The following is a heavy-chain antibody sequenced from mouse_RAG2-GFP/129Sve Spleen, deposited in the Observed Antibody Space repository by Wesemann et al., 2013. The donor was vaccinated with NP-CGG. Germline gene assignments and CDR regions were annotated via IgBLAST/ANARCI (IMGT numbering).Heavy chain of an antibody. CDR2: IYPGDGDT. CDR1: GYAFSSSW. V-gene: IGHV1-82*01. CDR3: ARFTTVVADY. D-gene: IGHD1-1*01. J-gene: IGHJ2*01. Sequence: GASVKISCKASGYAFSSSWMNWVKQRPGQGLEWIGRIYPGDGDTNYNGKFKGKATLTADKSSSTAYMQLSSLTSVDSAVYFCARFTTVVADYWGQGTTLTVSS.